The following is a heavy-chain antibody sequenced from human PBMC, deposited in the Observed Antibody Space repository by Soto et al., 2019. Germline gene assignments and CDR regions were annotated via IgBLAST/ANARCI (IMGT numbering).Heavy chain of an antibody. V-gene: IGHV3-33*01. CDR2: IWYDGSNK. CDR3: ARDPIISSSSAHYYYYYGMDV. D-gene: IGHD6-6*01. Sequence: QVQLVESGGGVVQPGRSLRLSCAASGFTFSSYGMHWVRQAPGKGLEWVAVIWYDGSNKYYADSVKGRFTISRDNSKHTLYLQMNSLRAEDKAVYYCARDPIISSSSAHYYYYYGMDVWGQGTTVTVSS. J-gene: IGHJ6*02. CDR1: GFTFSSYG.